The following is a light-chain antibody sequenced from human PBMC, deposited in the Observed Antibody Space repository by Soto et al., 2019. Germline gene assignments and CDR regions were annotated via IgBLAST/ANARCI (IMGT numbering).Light chain of an antibody. CDR1: QTISSW. Sequence: DIQMTQSPSTLSASVGDRVTITCRASQTISSWLAWYQQKPGKAPKLLIYDVSTLGSGVPSRFSGSGSGTDFTLTISSLHPDDFATYYCQQCNAFWTVGQGTKVEIK. CDR3: QQCNAFWT. V-gene: IGKV1-5*01. CDR2: DVS. J-gene: IGKJ1*01.